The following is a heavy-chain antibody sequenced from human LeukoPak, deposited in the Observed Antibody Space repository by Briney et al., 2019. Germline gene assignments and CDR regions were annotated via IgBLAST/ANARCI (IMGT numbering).Heavy chain of an antibody. CDR2: IRSKASSYAT. CDR3: TRREPYSSGWYLKNWFDP. Sequence: GGSLKLSCAASGFTFSGSAMHWVRQASGKGLEWVGRIRSKASSYATAYAASVKGRFTISRDDSKNTAYLQMNSLKTEDTAVYYCTRREPYSSGWYLKNWFDPWGQGTLVTVSS. CDR1: GFTFSGSA. J-gene: IGHJ5*02. D-gene: IGHD6-19*01. V-gene: IGHV3-73*01.